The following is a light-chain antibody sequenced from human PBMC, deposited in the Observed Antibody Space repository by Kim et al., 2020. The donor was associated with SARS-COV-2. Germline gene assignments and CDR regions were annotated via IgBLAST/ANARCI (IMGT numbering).Light chain of an antibody. J-gene: IGLJ3*02. CDR2: GVS. Sequence: QSITISCTENRSDLGDYDYVSWYQQHPGKAPKCIIYGVSNRPSGVSSRFSGSKSGTTASLTVSGLQAEDEADYYCSSYTTTSTWLFGGGTQLTVL. V-gene: IGLV2-14*03. CDR1: RSDLGDYDY. CDR3: SSYTTTSTWL.